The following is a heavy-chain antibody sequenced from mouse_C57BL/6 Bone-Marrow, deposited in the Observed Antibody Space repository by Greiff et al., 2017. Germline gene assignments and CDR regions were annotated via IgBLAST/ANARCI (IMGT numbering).Heavy chain of an antibody. CDR1: GYTFTSYW. CDR3: ASPNYYGSSYWYFDV. J-gene: IGHJ1*03. D-gene: IGHD1-1*01. CDR2: IHPNSGST. V-gene: IGHV1-64*01. Sequence: QVQLQQPGAELVKPGASVKLSCKASGYTFTSYWMHWVKQRPGQGLEWIGMIHPNSGSTNYNEKFKSKATLTVDKSSSTAYMQLSSLTSEDSAVYYCASPNYYGSSYWYFDVWGTGTTVTVSS.